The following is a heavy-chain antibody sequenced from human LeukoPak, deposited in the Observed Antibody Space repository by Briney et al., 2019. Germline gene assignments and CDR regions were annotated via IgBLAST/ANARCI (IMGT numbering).Heavy chain of an antibody. CDR3: ARRGANSGRDSHFDL. D-gene: IGHD1-26*01. V-gene: IGHV4-59*01. J-gene: IGHJ2*01. CDR2: MSYSGST. Sequence: PSEILSPTCPVSGGSISNYCWSWIRQPPGRGLEWIGYMSYSGSTNYSPSLKNRVTISVDTSKNQFSLKLSSVTAADTAVYYCARRGANSGRDSHFDLWGRGWLVTVSS. CDR1: GGSISNYC.